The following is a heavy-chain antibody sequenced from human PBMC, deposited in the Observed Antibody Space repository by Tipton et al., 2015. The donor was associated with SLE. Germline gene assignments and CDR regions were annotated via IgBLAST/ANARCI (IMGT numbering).Heavy chain of an antibody. CDR2: INSDGSST. Sequence: SLRLSCAASGFTFSSYWMHWVRQAPGKGLVWVSRINSDGSSTSYADSVKGRFTISRDNAKNTLYLQMNSLRAEDSAVDYCARDIGKAVAGSPYGMDVWGQGTTVTVSS. J-gene: IGHJ6*02. CDR3: ARDIGKAVAGSPYGMDV. D-gene: IGHD6-19*01. V-gene: IGHV3-74*01. CDR1: GFTFSSYW.